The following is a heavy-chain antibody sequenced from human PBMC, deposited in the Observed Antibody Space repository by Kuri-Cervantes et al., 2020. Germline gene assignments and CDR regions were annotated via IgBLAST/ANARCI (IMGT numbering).Heavy chain of an antibody. CDR3: AREGRGGNYYMDV. CDR2: IIPIFGTA. V-gene: IGHV1-69*13. Sequence: SVKVSCKDSGYTFTSYGISWLRQAPGQGLEWMGGIIPIFGTANYAQKFQGRVTITADESTSTAYMELRSLRSDDTAVYYCAREGRGGNYYMDVWGKGTTVTVSS. CDR1: GYTFTSYG. J-gene: IGHJ6*03.